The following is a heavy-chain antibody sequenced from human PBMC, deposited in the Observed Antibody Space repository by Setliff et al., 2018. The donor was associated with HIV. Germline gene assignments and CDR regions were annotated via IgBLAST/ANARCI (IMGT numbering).Heavy chain of an antibody. D-gene: IGHD3-10*01. V-gene: IGHV4-34*01. J-gene: IGHJ4*02. Sequence: PSETLSLTCAVYGGSFSGYYWSWIRQPPGKGLEWIGEINHSGSTNYNPSLKSRVTILVDTSKNQFSLKLSSVTAADTAVYYCARRWYYYGSGSYYTMPPFDYWGQGTLVTVSS. CDR1: GGSFSGYY. CDR2: INHSGST. CDR3: ARRWYYYGSGSYYTMPPFDY.